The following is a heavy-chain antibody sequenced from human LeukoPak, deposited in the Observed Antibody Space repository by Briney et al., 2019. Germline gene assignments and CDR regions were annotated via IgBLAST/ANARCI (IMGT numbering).Heavy chain of an antibody. CDR3: ARGPDTATATLGY. Sequence: ASVKVSCKASGYTFTSYAMHWVRQAPGQRLEWMGWINAGNGNTKYSQKFQGRVTITRDTSASTAYMELSSLRSEDTAVYYCARGPDTATATLGYWGQGTLVTVSS. CDR2: INAGNGNT. CDR1: GYTFTSYA. V-gene: IGHV1-3*01. D-gene: IGHD5-18*01. J-gene: IGHJ4*02.